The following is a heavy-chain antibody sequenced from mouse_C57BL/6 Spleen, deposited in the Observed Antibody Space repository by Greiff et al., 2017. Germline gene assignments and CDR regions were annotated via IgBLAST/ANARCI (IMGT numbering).Heavy chain of an antibody. Sequence: QVQLQQPGAELVRPGSSVKLSCKASGYTFTSYWMHWVKQRPIQGLEWIGNIDPSASETHSNQKFKDKATLTVEKSSSTAYMQLSSLTSEDSAVYYCARWDGNFMIGWGQGTLVTVSA. D-gene: IGHD2-1*01. V-gene: IGHV1-52*01. J-gene: IGHJ3*01. CDR3: ARWDGNFMIG. CDR1: GYTFTSYW. CDR2: IDPSASET.